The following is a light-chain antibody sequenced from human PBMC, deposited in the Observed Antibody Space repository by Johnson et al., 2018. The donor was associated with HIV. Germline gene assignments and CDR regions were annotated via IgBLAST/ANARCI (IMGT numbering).Light chain of an antibody. Sequence: QSVLTQPPSVSAAPGRKVTISCSGSSSNIENNYVSWYQQLPGTAPKLLIYDNNKRPSEIPDRFSGSKSGTSATLGITGLQTGDDADYYCGSWDSSLSAYVFGTGTRVTVL. CDR2: DNN. J-gene: IGLJ1*01. V-gene: IGLV1-51*01. CDR1: SSNIENNY. CDR3: GSWDSSLSAYV.